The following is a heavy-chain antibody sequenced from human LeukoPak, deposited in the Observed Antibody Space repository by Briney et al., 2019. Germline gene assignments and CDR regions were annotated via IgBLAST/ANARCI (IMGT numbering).Heavy chain of an antibody. CDR3: ARLVLSSSSHDQNWFDP. J-gene: IGHJ5*02. CDR2: IKQDGSEK. Sequence: PGRSLRLSCAASGFTFSSYWMSWVRQAPGKGLEWVANIKQDGSEKYYVDSVKGRFTISRDNAKNSLYLQMNSLRAEDTAVYYCARLVLSSSSHDQNWFDPWGQGTLVTVSS. CDR1: GFTFSSYW. V-gene: IGHV3-7*01. D-gene: IGHD6-6*01.